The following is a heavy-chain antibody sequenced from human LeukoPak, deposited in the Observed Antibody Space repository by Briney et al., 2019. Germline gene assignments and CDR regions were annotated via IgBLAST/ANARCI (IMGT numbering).Heavy chain of an antibody. CDR2: ISAYNGNT. CDR1: GYTFISYG. V-gene: IGHV1-18*01. D-gene: IGHD1-26*01. J-gene: IGHJ4*02. CDR3: ARDFSSGWDLFDY. Sequence: ASVKVSCKASGYTFISYGISWVRQAPGQGLEWMGWISAYNGNTNYARKLQGRVTMTRDTSTSTAYMELRSLRSDDTAVYYRARDFSSGWDLFDYWGQGTLVTVSS.